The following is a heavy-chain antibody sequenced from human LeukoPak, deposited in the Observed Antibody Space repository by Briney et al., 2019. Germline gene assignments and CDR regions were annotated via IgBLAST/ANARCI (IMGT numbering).Heavy chain of an antibody. J-gene: IGHJ4*02. CDR1: GFTFSSYA. D-gene: IGHD3-9*01. Sequence: PGGSLRLSCTVSGFTFSSYAMNWVRQAPGKGLEWVSSISSSSSYIYYADSVKGRFTISRDNAKNSLYLQMNSLRAEDTAVYYCARGVVRYFDYWGQGALVTVSS. CDR3: ARGVVRYFDY. V-gene: IGHV3-21*01. CDR2: ISSSSSYI.